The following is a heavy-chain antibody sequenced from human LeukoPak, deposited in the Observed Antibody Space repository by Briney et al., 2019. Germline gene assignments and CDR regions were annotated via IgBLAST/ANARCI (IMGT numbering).Heavy chain of an antibody. CDR1: GFTFSSYW. V-gene: IGHV3-74*01. D-gene: IGHD5-18*01. Sequence: GGSLRLSCAASGFTFSSYWMHWVRQAPGKGLVWVSRINTDGSSTSYADSVKGRFTISRDNSKNTLYLQMNSLRAEDTAVYYCAREDGYSYGPHYYYYGMDVWGQGTTVTVSS. CDR2: INTDGSST. J-gene: IGHJ6*02. CDR3: AREDGYSYGPHYYYYGMDV.